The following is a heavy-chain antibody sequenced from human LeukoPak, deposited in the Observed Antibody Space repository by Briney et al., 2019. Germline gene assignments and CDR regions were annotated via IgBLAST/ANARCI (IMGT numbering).Heavy chain of an antibody. J-gene: IGHJ4*02. CDR1: GYTFGNSG. CDR3: AREERYCSSSRCFVGVGNDY. V-gene: IGHV1-18*01. Sequence: GASVKVSCKASGYTFGNSGISWVRQAPGQGLEWMGLTNAYNGNTIYAENFQGRVTMTTDTSTSTAYMELTSLRSDDTAVYYCAREERYCSSSRCFVGVGNDYWGQGTLVSVSS. CDR2: TNAYNGNT. D-gene: IGHD2-2*01.